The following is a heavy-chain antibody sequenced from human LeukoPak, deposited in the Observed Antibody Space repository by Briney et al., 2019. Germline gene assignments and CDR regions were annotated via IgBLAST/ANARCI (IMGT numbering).Heavy chain of an antibody. CDR2: IYSGGST. D-gene: IGHD3-3*01. J-gene: IGHJ4*02. V-gene: IGHV3-53*01. CDR3: TTDPPYYDFWSGYWYYFDY. Sequence: GGSLRLSCAASGFTVSSNYMSWVRQAPGKGLEWVSVIYSGGSTYYADSVKGRFTTSRDNSKNTLYLQMNSLKTEDTAVYYCTTDPPYYDFWSGYWYYFDYWGQGTLVTVSS. CDR1: GFTVSSNY.